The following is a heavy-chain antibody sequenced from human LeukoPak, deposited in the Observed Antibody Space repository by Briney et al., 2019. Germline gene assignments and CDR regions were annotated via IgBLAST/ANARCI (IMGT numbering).Heavy chain of an antibody. CDR1: GYTFTSYY. D-gene: IGHD2-2*01. V-gene: IGHV1-46*01. CDR3: ARDRYCSSTSCLYYFDY. Sequence: VASVKDSCKASGYTFTSYYMHWVRQAPGQGLEWMGIINPSGGSTSYAQKFQGRVTMTRDTSTSTVYMELSSLRSEDTAVYYCARDRYCSSTSCLYYFDYWGQGTLVTVSS. J-gene: IGHJ4*02. CDR2: INPSGGST.